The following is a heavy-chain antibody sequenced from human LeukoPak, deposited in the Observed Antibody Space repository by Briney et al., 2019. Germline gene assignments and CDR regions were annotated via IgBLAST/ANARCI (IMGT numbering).Heavy chain of an antibody. Sequence: GRSLRLSCAASGFTFSNAWMSWVRQAPGKGLEWVGRIKSKTEGGTTDYAAPVKGRFTISRDDSKNTLYLQMNSLKTEDTAVYYCTTDSGSYAPDAFDIWGQGTMVTVSS. J-gene: IGHJ3*02. CDR1: GFTFSNAW. CDR2: IKSKTEGGTT. CDR3: TTDSGSYAPDAFDI. V-gene: IGHV3-15*01. D-gene: IGHD1-26*01.